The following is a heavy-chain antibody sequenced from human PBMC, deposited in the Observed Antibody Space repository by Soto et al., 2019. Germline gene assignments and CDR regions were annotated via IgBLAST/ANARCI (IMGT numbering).Heavy chain of an antibody. V-gene: IGHV3-64*04. CDR2: VSDNGGTS. D-gene: IGHD3-10*01. Sequence: PGGSLRLSCSASGFTFSNYAMYWVRQAPGKGLEYVSAVSDNGGTSYYADSVKGRFTISRDNSKNTLYLQMNSLRAEDTAVYYCAKEKRVPNKHFDYWGQGTLVTVSS. J-gene: IGHJ4*02. CDR1: GFTFSNYA. CDR3: AKEKRVPNKHFDY.